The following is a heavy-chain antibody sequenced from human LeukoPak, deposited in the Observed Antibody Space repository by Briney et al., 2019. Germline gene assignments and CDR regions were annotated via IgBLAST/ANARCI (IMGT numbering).Heavy chain of an antibody. V-gene: IGHV4-39*02. CDR3: ARSLQAVGGIWCFDL. D-gene: IGHD6-19*01. Sequence: PSETLSLTCTVSGGSISSSSYYWGWIRQPPGKGLEYIVSIFYSGSTYYNPSLKSRVTISVDTSTNHFSLKLTSVTAADTAVYYCARSLQAVGGIWCFDLWGRGTLVTVSS. J-gene: IGHJ2*01. CDR2: IFYSGST. CDR1: GGSISSSSYY.